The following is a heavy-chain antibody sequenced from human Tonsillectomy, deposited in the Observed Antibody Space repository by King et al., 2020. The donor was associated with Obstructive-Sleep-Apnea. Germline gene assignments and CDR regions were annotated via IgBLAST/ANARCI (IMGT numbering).Heavy chain of an antibody. CDR1: GFTVSSKY. CDR2: IYAVGST. V-gene: IGHV3-66*01. Sequence: VQLVESGGGLVQPGGSLRLSCAASGFTVSSKYMSWVRQAPGKGLEWVSGIYAVGSTYYADSVKGRFTISRDNSKNPGYLQMKSLRAEDTAVYFCARDLVMDVWGQGTTVTVSS. J-gene: IGHJ6*02. D-gene: IGHD2-8*02. CDR3: ARDLVMDV.